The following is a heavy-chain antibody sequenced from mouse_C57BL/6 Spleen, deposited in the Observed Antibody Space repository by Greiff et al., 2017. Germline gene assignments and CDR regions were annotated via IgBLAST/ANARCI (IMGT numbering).Heavy chain of an antibody. Sequence: VQLQQPGAELVKPGASVKLSCKASGYTFTSYWMHWVKQRPGQGLEWIGMIHPNSGSTNYNEKFKSKATLTVDKSSSTAYMQLSSLTSEDSAVYYCATTMITTRAYCFDYWGQGTTLTVSS. J-gene: IGHJ2*01. D-gene: IGHD2-4*01. CDR1: GYTFTSYW. V-gene: IGHV1-64*01. CDR2: IHPNSGST. CDR3: ATTMITTRAYCFDY.